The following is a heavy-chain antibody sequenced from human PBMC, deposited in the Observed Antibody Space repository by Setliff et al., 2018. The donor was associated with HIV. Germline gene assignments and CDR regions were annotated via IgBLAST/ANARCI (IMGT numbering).Heavy chain of an antibody. D-gene: IGHD3-10*01. J-gene: IGHJ6*03. Sequence: ETLSLTCNYSGNSFSGYHWNWIRQPAGKGLDWIGRIYSSGSTNYNPSLKSRVTMSVDTSKNQFSLILSSVTAADTAVYYCARDRREEGMVRGVGLYYYYYMDVWGKGTTVTV. CDR3: ARDRREEGMVRGVGLYYYYYMDV. CDR1: GNSFSGYH. V-gene: IGHV4-4*07. CDR2: IYSSGST.